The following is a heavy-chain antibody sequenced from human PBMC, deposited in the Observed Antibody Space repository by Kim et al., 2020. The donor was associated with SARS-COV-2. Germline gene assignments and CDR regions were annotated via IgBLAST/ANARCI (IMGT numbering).Heavy chain of an antibody. J-gene: IGHJ6*02. D-gene: IGHD2-21*01. Sequence: DSVKGRLAISRDNSKTTLYLQMNSLRAEDTAVYYCARVIRPYYYYYGMDVWGQGTTVTVSS. V-gene: IGHV3-53*01. CDR3: ARVIRPYYYYYGMDV.